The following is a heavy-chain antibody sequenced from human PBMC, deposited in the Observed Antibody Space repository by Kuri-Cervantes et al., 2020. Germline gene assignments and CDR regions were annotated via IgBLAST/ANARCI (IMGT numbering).Heavy chain of an antibody. J-gene: IGHJ5*02. Sequence: LSLTCAVYGGSFSGYYWSWVRQAPGKGLEWVANIKQDGSEKYYVDSVKGRFTISRHNAKNSLYLQMNSLRSEDTAVYYCARVAGYCSGGSCSNWFDPWGQGTLVTVSS. CDR3: ARVAGYCSGGSCSNWFDP. V-gene: IGHV3-7*03. CDR2: IKQDGSEK. D-gene: IGHD2-15*01. CDR1: GGSFSGYY.